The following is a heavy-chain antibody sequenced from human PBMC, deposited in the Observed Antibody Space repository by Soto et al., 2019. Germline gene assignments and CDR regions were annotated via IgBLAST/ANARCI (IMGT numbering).Heavy chain of an antibody. CDR1: GFTVSSNY. D-gene: IGHD3-22*01. Sequence: GGSLRLSCAASGFTVSSNYMSWVRQAPGKGLEWVSVIYSGGSTYYADSVKGRFTISRDNSKNTLYLQMNSLRAEDTAVYYCHTHLYYDSSIDYWGQGTRVTVAS. CDR2: IYSGGST. V-gene: IGHV3-53*01. CDR3: HTHLYYDSSIDY. J-gene: IGHJ4*02.